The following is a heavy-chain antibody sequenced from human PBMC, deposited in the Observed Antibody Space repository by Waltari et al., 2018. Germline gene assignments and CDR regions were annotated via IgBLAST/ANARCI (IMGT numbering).Heavy chain of an antibody. CDR1: GGSVSSPAYY. CDR2: IYYSGST. J-gene: IGHJ4*02. D-gene: IGHD3-10*01. CDR3: ASHLWYRDLSRVAFDF. Sequence: QLQLQESGPALVRPSEPLSLSCTVSGGSVSSPAYYWSWVRQSPGKGLEWIETIYYSGSTSYNPSLKSRVTISIDTSKNQLSLELTSVTAADTAIYYCASHLWYRDLSRVAFDFWGQGTLVAVSS. V-gene: IGHV4-39*07.